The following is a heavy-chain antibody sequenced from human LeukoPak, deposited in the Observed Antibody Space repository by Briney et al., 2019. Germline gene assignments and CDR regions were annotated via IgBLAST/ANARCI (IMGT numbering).Heavy chain of an antibody. J-gene: IGHJ4*02. D-gene: IGHD2-15*01. Sequence: PGASVKVSCKASGYTFTYNDVNWVRQATGQGLEWMGWMNPGTDNTGYAPRFQGRLAMTADTSINTAYMELSGLTSDDTAVYYCARGRAAADWGQGTLVTVSS. CDR3: ARGRAAAD. V-gene: IGHV1-8*01. CDR1: GYTFTYND. CDR2: MNPGTDNT.